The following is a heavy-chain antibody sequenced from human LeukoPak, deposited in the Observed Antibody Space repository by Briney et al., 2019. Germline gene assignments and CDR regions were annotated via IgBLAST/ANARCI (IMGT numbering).Heavy chain of an antibody. CDR1: GFTFSGHC. Sequence: PGGSLRLPCAASGFTFSGHCMSWVRQAPGKGLEWVANINQGGSDKYYVDSVKGRFTISRDNANNLLYLQMNSLRGEDTAVYYCTRDRSRAEDDWGQGTLVTVSS. CDR2: INQGGSDK. V-gene: IGHV3-7*01. D-gene: IGHD1-14*01. CDR3: TRDRSRAEDD. J-gene: IGHJ4*02.